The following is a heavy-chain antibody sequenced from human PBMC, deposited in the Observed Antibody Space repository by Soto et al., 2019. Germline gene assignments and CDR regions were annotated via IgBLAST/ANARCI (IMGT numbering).Heavy chain of an antibody. CDR1: GYTFTSYA. J-gene: IGHJ6*02. V-gene: IGHV1-3*01. D-gene: IGHD4-17*01. Sequence: EASVKVSCKASGYTFTSYAMHWVRQAPGQRLEWMGWINAGNGNTKYSQKFQGRVTITGDTSASTAYMELSSLRSEDTAVYYCARDRAMDYGRVLMDVWGQGTTVTVSS. CDR2: INAGNGNT. CDR3: ARDRAMDYGRVLMDV.